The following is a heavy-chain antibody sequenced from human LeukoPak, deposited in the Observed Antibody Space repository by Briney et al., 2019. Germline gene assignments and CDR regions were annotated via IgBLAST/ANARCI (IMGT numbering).Heavy chain of an antibody. Sequence: GRSLRLSCAASGFTFSSYDMHWVRQAPGKGLEWVALISYDGSNKYYADSVKGRFTISRDNSKNSLYLQMNSLRAEDTAVYYCARLYYYDSSGYFDYWGQGTLVTVSS. J-gene: IGHJ4*02. CDR2: ISYDGSNK. CDR1: GFTFSSYD. D-gene: IGHD3-22*01. CDR3: ARLYYYDSSGYFDY. V-gene: IGHV3-30*03.